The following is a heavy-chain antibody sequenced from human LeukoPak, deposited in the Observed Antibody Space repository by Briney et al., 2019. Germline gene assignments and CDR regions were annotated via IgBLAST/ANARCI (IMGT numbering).Heavy chain of an antibody. D-gene: IGHD3-10*01. Sequence: ASVKVSCKASGYTFTGYYMHWVRQAPGQGLEWMGWINPNSGGTNYAQKFQGRVTMTRDTSISTAYMELSRLRSDDTAVYYCARGAFDYYGSGSYYITWGQGTLVTVSS. CDR1: GYTFTGYY. CDR3: ARGAFDYYGSGSYYIT. J-gene: IGHJ5*02. V-gene: IGHV1-2*02. CDR2: INPNSGGT.